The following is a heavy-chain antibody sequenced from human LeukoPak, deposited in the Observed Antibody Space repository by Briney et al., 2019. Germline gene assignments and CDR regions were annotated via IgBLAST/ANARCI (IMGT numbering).Heavy chain of an antibody. J-gene: IGHJ6*03. CDR1: GFTFSSYG. CDR3: ARSPRISGYSSSWYDVWIQDYYYYMDV. D-gene: IGHD6-13*01. Sequence: PGGSLRLSCAASGFTFSSYGMHWVRQAPGKGLEWVAFIRYDGSNKYYADSVKGRFTISRDNSKNTLYLQMNSLRAEDTAVYYCARSPRISGYSSSWYDVWIQDYYYYMDVWGKGTTVTVSS. V-gene: IGHV3-30*02. CDR2: IRYDGSNK.